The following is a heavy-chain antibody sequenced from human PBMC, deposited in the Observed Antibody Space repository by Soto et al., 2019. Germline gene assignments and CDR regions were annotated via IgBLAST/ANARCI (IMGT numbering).Heavy chain of an antibody. CDR2: IIPMFGTA. Sequence: QVQLVQSGAEVKKPGSSVKVSCKASGDTFSSYAINWVRQAPGQGLEWIGGIIPMFGTANYAQKVKGRVTITAGESTSTVYMELSSLRSEDTAVYYCARVGPAHYYDSSGYYSPLDYWGQGTLVTVSS. V-gene: IGHV1-69*01. CDR3: ARVGPAHYYDSSGYYSPLDY. D-gene: IGHD3-22*01. CDR1: GDTFSSYA. J-gene: IGHJ4*02.